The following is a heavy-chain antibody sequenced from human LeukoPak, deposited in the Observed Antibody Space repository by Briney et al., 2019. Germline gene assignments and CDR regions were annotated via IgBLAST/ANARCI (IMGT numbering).Heavy chain of an antibody. CDR3: ARDRWVLGSSLAFDI. V-gene: IGHV4-39*07. CDR2: IYYSGST. CDR1: GGSISSSSYY. D-gene: IGHD6-6*01. Sequence: SETLSLTCTVSGGSISSSSYYWGWIRQPPGKGLEWIGSIYYSGSTYYNPSLKSRVTISVDTSKNQFSLKLSSVTAADTAVYYCARDRWVLGSSLAFDIWGQGTMVTVSS. J-gene: IGHJ3*02.